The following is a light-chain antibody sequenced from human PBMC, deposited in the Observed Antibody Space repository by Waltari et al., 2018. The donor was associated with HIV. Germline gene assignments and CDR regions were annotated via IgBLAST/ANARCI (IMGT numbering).Light chain of an antibody. CDR1: SSDVGSYNL. V-gene: IGLV2-23*02. CDR3: CSYAGSSPYV. Sequence: QSALTQPASVSGSPGQSITISCTGTSSDVGSYNLVSWYQQHPGKAPKLMIYEVSKRPSGVSNRFSGSKSGNTASLTISGLQAEDEADYYCCSYAGSSPYVFGTGTKVTVL. CDR2: EVS. J-gene: IGLJ1*01.